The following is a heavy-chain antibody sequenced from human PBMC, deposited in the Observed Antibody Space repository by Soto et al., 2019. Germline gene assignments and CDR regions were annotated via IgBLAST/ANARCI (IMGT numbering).Heavy chain of an antibody. CDR2: ISSSSSTI. CDR1: GFTFSSYS. V-gene: IGHV3-48*01. CDR3: ARDLNSGLFDD. Sequence: EVQLVESGGGLVQPGGSLRLSCAASGFTFSSYSMNWVRQAPGKGLEWVSYISSSSSTIYYADSVKGRFTISRDNAKNSLYPQINSLRAEDTAVYYCARDLNSGLFDDRGQGTLVTVSS. J-gene: IGHJ4*02. D-gene: IGHD2-15*01.